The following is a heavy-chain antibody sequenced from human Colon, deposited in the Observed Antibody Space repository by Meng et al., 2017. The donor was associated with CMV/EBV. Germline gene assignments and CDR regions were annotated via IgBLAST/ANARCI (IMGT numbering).Heavy chain of an antibody. CDR3: ARDPFIKAFDI. CDR1: GSSFSNSW. Sequence: GESLKISCAASGSSFSNSWMIWVRQAPGRGLELVAHIKEDGSEKYFVGSVKGRFTISRDNAKNSLYLQMNSLRAEDTAVYYCARDPFIKAFDIWGQGTMVTVSS. CDR2: IKEDGSEK. V-gene: IGHV3-7*01. J-gene: IGHJ3*02.